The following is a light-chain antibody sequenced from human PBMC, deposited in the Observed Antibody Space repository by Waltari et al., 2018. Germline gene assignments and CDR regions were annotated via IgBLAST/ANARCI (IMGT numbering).Light chain of an antibody. CDR2: SHN. CDR3: AAWDDSLSGWV. J-gene: IGLJ2*01. CDR1: RSNIGSNY. V-gene: IGLV1-47*02. Sequence: QSLLTQPPSASGTPGQRVTISCSGRRSNIGSNYVYWYQQPPGTTPKLLIYSHNPRPSGVPGRFSGSKSGPSASLAISGLRSEDEADYYCAAWDDSLSGWVFGGGTKLTVL.